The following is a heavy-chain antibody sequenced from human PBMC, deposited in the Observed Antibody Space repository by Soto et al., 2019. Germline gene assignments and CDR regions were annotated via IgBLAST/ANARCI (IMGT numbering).Heavy chain of an antibody. Sequence: QVHLVQSGAEVKKPGASVKVSCKASGYSFTDYYMHWVRQAPGQGLEGMGWINTKTGGTNYAQRVQGRVTMTGDTSINTAYMDLSRLISDDTAVYYCARVGPTGWFDPWGQGTVVTVSS. CDR2: INTKTGGT. V-gene: IGHV1-2*02. J-gene: IGHJ5*02. CDR3: ARVGPTGWFDP. CDR1: GYSFTDYY.